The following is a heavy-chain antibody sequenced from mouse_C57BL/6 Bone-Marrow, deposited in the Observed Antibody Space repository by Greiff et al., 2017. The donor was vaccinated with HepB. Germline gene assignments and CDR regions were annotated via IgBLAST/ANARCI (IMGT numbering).Heavy chain of an antibody. V-gene: IGHV1-69*01. D-gene: IGHD1-1*01. Sequence: VQLQQPGAELVMPGASVKLSCKASGYTFTSYWMHWVKQRPGQGLEWIGEIDPSDSYTNYNQKFKGKSTLTVDKSSSTAYMQLSSLTSEDSAVYYCLITTVVATPYYAMDYWGQGTSVTVSS. CDR3: LITTVVATPYYAMDY. J-gene: IGHJ4*01. CDR2: IDPSDSYT. CDR1: GYTFTSYW.